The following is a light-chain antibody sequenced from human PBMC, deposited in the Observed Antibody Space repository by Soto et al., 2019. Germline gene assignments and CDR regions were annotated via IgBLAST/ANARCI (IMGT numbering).Light chain of an antibody. CDR2: DAS. CDR1: QSVSSY. CDR3: QQRSNWPVT. J-gene: IGKJ1*01. V-gene: IGKV3-11*01. Sequence: EIVLTQSPGTLSLSPGERATLSCRASQSVSSYLAWYQQKPGQAPRLLIYDASTRATGISARFSGSGSGTDFTHTISSLEPEDFAVYYCQQRSNWPVTYGHGTKVEVK.